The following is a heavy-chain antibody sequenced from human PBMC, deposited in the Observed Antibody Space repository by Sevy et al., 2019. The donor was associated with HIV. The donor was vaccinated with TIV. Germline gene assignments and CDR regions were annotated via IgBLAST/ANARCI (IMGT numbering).Heavy chain of an antibody. CDR1: GFTFINAW. J-gene: IGHJ4*02. V-gene: IGHV3-15*07. CDR3: TTDFLNGTNYYDSSGYYPR. CDR2: IKSKTDGGAT. D-gene: IGHD3-22*01. Sequence: GGSLRLSCAASGFTFINAWMNWVRQAPGKGLEWVGRIKSKTDGGATDYAAPVKGRLTISRDDSKNTLYLQMNSLKTEDTAVYYCTTDFLNGTNYYDSSGYYPRWGQGTLVTVSS.